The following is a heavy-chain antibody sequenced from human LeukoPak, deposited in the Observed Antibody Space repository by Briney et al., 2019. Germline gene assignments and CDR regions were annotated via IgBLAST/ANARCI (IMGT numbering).Heavy chain of an antibody. CDR3: ARGNDSSGYYFDY. CDR2: INNSGST. Sequence: SETLSLTCAGYGGSFSGYYWSWIRQPPGKGLEWIGEINNSGSTNYNPSLKSRVTISVDTSKNQFSLKLSSVTAAATAVYYCARGNDSSGYYFDYWGQGTLVTVSS. J-gene: IGHJ4*02. V-gene: IGHV4-34*01. CDR1: GGSFSGYY. D-gene: IGHD3-22*01.